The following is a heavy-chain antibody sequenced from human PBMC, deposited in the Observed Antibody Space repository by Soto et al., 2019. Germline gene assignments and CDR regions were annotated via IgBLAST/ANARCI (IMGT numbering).Heavy chain of an antibody. J-gene: IGHJ4*02. CDR3: ARGTWDDYIWGSYRYRFDY. CDR1: GGSFSGYY. CDR2: INHSGST. Sequence: QVQLQQWGAGLLKPSETLSLTCAVYGGSFSGYYWSWIRQPPGKGLEWIGEINHSGSTNYNPSLKGRVTISVDTSKNQFSLKLSSVTAADTAVYYCARGTWDDYIWGSYRYRFDYWGQGTLVTVSS. V-gene: IGHV4-34*01. D-gene: IGHD3-16*02.